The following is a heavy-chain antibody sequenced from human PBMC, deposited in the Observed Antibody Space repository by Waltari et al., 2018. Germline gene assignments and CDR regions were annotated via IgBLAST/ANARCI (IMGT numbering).Heavy chain of an antibody. Sequence: EVQLVESGGGLVQPGGSLRLSCAASGFTFSSYWMSWVRQAPGKGLEWVANIKQDGSEKYYVDAVKGRCTISRDNAKNSLDLQMNSLGAEDTAVYYCARAPYYDFGDYWGQGTLVTVSS. J-gene: IGHJ4*02. CDR2: IKQDGSEK. CDR3: ARAPYYDFGDY. D-gene: IGHD3-3*01. CDR1: GFTFSSYW. V-gene: IGHV3-7*01.